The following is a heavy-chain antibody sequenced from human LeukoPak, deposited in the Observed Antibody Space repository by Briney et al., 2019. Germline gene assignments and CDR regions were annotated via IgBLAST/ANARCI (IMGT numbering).Heavy chain of an antibody. V-gene: IGHV3-23*01. D-gene: IGHD1-26*01. Sequence: GGSLRLSCAASGFTFSSYAMSWVRQAPGKGLEWVSTISGSGGSTYYADSVKGRFTISRDNSKNTLYLQVNSLRADDAAVYYCAKIVGATWLDYWGQGTLVTVSS. CDR3: AKIVGATWLDY. J-gene: IGHJ4*02. CDR2: ISGSGGST. CDR1: GFTFSSYA.